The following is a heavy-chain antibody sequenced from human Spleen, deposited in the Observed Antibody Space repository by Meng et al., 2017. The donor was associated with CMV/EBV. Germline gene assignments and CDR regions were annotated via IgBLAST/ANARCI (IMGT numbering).Heavy chain of an antibody. D-gene: IGHD1-26*01. Sequence: SETLSLTCTVSGGSVSSGSYYWSWIRQPPGKGLEWIGYIYYSGSTNYNPSLKSRVTISIDTSKNQFSLKLSSVTAADTAVYYCARVWGHFDYWGQGTLVTRLL. CDR1: GGSVSSGSYY. CDR2: IYYSGST. J-gene: IGHJ4*02. CDR3: ARVWGHFDY. V-gene: IGHV4-61*01.